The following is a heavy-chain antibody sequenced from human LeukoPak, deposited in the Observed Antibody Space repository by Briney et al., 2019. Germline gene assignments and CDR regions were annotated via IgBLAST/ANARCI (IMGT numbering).Heavy chain of an antibody. CDR1: GFTFSSYA. CDR3: AKDRGDSNGWSYFDH. V-gene: IGHV3-23*01. D-gene: IGHD6-19*01. Sequence: GGSLRLSYAASGFTFSSYAMSWVRQAPGKGLEWVSAISGSGGATYYADSVKGRFTISRDTSKNTLDLQMNSLRAEDTAVYYCAKDRGDSNGWSYFDHWGQGTPVTVSS. CDR2: ISGSGGAT. J-gene: IGHJ4*02.